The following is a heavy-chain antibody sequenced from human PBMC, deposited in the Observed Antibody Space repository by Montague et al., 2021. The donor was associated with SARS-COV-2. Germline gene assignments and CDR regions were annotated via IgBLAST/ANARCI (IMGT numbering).Heavy chain of an antibody. CDR1: GDSISSSSYD. CDR3: TRHVHMTWPEPSPGFDY. J-gene: IGHJ4*02. Sequence: SETLSLTCTVSGDSISSSSYDWGWIRQPPGKGLEWIGSVQYNGRTYYXPSLKSRVTIYVDASKNQISLRLSPVTAADTAVYYSTRHVHMTWPEPSPGFDYWGQGTLVSVSS. CDR2: VQYNGRT. V-gene: IGHV4-39*01. D-gene: IGHD1-1*01.